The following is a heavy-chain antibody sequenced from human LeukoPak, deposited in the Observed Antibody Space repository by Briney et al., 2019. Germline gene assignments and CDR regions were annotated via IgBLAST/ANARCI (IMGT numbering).Heavy chain of an antibody. CDR3: ARDKKTNSFPRYYVDV. J-gene: IGHJ6*03. V-gene: IGHV4-4*07. Sequence: SETLSLTCAVYGGSFSGYYWSWIRQPAGKGLEWIGRIYTSGSTNYNPSLKSRVTMSVDTSKNQFSLKLSSVTAADTAVSYFARDKKTNSFPRYYVDVWEKGTT. CDR1: GGSFSGYY. D-gene: IGHD2-8*01. CDR2: IYTSGST.